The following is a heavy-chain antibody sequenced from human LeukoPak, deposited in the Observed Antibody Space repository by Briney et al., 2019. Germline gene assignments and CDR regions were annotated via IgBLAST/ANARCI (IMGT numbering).Heavy chain of an antibody. D-gene: IGHD6-13*01. V-gene: IGHV4-39*02. CDR2: IYDRGNT. CDR1: GGSISGTTFS. J-gene: IGHJ5*02. Sequence: SETLSLNCSVSGGSISGTTFSWDWIRQPPGKGLEWIGKIYDRGNTFYNPSLKGRVTISIDTSNNHFSLRLTSVTAADTAVYYCARGPRQPSKNWFDPWGQGTLVTVSS. CDR3: ARGPRQPSKNWFDP.